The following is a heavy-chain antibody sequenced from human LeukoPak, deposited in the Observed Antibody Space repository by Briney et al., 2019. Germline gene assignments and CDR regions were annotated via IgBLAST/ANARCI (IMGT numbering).Heavy chain of an antibody. V-gene: IGHV4-4*07. CDR3: ARGPPMDYDILVGYYRFDY. J-gene: IGHJ4*02. Sequence: SETLSLTCTVSGGSISNYYWSWIRQPAGKGLEWIGRIYSSGTTIYNPSLKSRVTMSVDTSKNQFSLKLNSVTAADTAVYYCARGPPMDYDILVGYYRFDYWGQGTLVTVSS. CDR1: GGSISNYY. CDR2: IYSSGTT. D-gene: IGHD3-9*01.